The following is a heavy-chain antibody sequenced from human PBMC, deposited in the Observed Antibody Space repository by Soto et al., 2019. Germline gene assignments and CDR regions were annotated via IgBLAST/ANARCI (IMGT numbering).Heavy chain of an antibody. Sequence: GPSVKVSCKASGYTFTSYGISWVRQAPGQGLEWMGWISAYNGNTNYAQKLQGRVTMTTDTSTSTAYMELRSLRSDDTAVYYCAGSIAAAGTYYYGMDVWGQGTTVTVSS. V-gene: IGHV1-18*04. CDR1: GYTFTSYG. CDR3: AGSIAAAGTYYYGMDV. J-gene: IGHJ6*02. D-gene: IGHD6-13*01. CDR2: ISAYNGNT.